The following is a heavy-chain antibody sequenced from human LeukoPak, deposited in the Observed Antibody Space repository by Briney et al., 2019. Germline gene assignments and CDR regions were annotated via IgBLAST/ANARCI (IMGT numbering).Heavy chain of an antibody. V-gene: IGHV1-2*06. CDR3: TXXVDSSGYRPFDI. Sequence: GASVKVSCKASGYTFTGYYIHWVRQAPGQGLEWMGRINPNSGGTNYAQKFQGRVTMTRDTSISTAYMDLSSLRSDDTAVYYCTXXVDSSGYRPFDIWGQGTMVTVSS. CDR1: GYTFTGYY. J-gene: IGHJ3*02. D-gene: IGHD3-22*01. CDR2: INPNSGGT.